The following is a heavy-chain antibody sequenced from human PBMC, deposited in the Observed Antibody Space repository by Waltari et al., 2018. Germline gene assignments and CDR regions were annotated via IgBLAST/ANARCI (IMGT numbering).Heavy chain of an antibody. CDR2: IRGSDGSA. D-gene: IGHD3-3*01. V-gene: IGHV3-23*01. CDR1: GFTFSSYA. Sequence: EVQLLESGGGLVQPGGSLRLYCAASGFTFSSYAMSWVRPAPGTGPEWVSPIRGSDGSAYYADSVKGRLTISRDNSKNTLYLQMNSLGAEDTAVYYCATESSDFWRDFFDYWGQGTLVTVSS. CDR3: ATESSDFWRDFFDY. J-gene: IGHJ4*02.